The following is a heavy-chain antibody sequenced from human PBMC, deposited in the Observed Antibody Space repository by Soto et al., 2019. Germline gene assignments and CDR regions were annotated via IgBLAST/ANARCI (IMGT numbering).Heavy chain of an antibody. CDR1: GDSISSGDYY. D-gene: IGHD4-17*01. CDR2: IYYSGST. CDR3: AASYGDYCLDY. V-gene: IGHV4-30-4*01. Sequence: QVQLQESGPGLVKPSQTLSLTCIVSGDSISSGDYYWSWIRQPPGKGLEWIGYIYYSGSTYHNPSLKSXXTXSXXTSKNQFSLRLNSVTAADTAVYYCAASYGDYCLDYWGQGTLVTVSS. J-gene: IGHJ4*02.